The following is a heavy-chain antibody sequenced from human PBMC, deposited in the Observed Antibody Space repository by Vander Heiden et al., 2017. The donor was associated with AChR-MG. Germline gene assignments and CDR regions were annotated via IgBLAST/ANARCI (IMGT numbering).Heavy chain of an antibody. CDR1: GASISGSAYY. V-gene: IGHV4-31*03. D-gene: IGHD6-6*01. CDR2: ILYTGAT. Sequence: QVQLQESGPGLVKPSQTLSLTCTVSGASISGSAYYWTWIRQHPERGLEWIGAILYTGATSSSPSLQTRIAFSVDTSQNQFSLKLTSVTAADTAVYYCARSYSSSSPFFDLWGQGTRVTVSS. CDR3: ARSYSSSSPFFDL. J-gene: IGHJ4*02.